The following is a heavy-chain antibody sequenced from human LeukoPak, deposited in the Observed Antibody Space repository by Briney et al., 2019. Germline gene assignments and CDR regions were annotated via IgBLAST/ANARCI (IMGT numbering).Heavy chain of an antibody. Sequence: ESGPTLVKPTQSLTLTCTFSGFSLTTGGVGVGWIRQPPGKALEWLALIYWDDYKPYSPSLKSRLAITKDTSNNQVVLTMADMDPVDTATYYCTRTPARGQWLIRFDYWGQGIPVTVSS. J-gene: IGHJ4*02. CDR3: TRTPARGQWLIRFDY. D-gene: IGHD3-22*01. CDR1: GFSLTTGGVG. V-gene: IGHV2-5*02. CDR2: IYWDDYK.